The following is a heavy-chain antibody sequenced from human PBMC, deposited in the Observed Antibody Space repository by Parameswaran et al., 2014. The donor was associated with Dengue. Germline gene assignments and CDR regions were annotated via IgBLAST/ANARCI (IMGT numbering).Heavy chain of an antibody. CDR2: ISSSSSYI. Sequence: VRQMPGKGLEWVSSISSSSSYIYYADSVKGRFTISRDNAKNSLYLQMNSLRAEDTAVYYCARGGRGNTYYYDSSGPFDYWGQGTLVTVSS. CDR3: ARGGRGNTYYYDSSGPFDY. V-gene: IGHV3-21*01. J-gene: IGHJ4*02. D-gene: IGHD3-22*01.